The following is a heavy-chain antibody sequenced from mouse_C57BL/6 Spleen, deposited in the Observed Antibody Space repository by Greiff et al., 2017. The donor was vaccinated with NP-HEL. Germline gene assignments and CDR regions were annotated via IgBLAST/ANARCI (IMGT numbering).Heavy chain of an antibody. CDR1: GYTFTDYE. J-gene: IGHJ2*01. D-gene: IGHD3-1*01. V-gene: IGHV1-15*01. CDR3: TRKGYGDC. CDR2: IDPETGGT. Sequence: QVHVKQSGAELVRPGASVTLSCKASGYTFTDYEMHWVKQTPVHGLEWIGAIDPETGGTAYNQKVKGKAILTADKSSSTAYMDLRSLTSEDSAVYYWTRKGYGDCWGPGTTLAVSS.